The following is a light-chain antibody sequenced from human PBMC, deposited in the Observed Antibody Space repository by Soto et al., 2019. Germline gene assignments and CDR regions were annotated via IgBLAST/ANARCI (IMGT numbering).Light chain of an antibody. CDR1: SGHSNYA. Sequence: QSVLTQSPSASASLGASVKLTCTLSSGHSNYAIAWHQQQPEKSPRYLMKLNNDGSHTKGDGIPDRFSGSSSGAERYLTISSLQSEDEADYYCQTWGTGIWVFGGGTKLTVL. V-gene: IGLV4-69*01. J-gene: IGLJ3*02. CDR3: QTWGTGIWV. CDR2: LNNDGSH.